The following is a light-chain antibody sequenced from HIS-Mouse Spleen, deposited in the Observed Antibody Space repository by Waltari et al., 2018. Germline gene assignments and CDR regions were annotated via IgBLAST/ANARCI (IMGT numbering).Light chain of an antibody. CDR1: SSDVGSYNL. CDR3: CSYAGSSTWV. J-gene: IGLJ3*02. V-gene: IGLV2-23*01. CDR2: EGG. Sequence: QSALTQPASVSGSPGQSITIPCTGTSSDVGSYNLVPWYQQHPGKAPKLMIYEGGKRPSGVSNRFSGSKSGNTASLTISGLQAEDEADYYCCSYAGSSTWVFGGGTKLTVL.